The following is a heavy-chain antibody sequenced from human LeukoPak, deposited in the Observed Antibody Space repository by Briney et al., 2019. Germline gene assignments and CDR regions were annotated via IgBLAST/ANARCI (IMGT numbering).Heavy chain of an antibody. Sequence: GGSLRLSCAASGFTFSSYWMSWVRQAPGKGLEWVANIKQDGSEKYYVDSVKDRFTISRGNAKNSLYLQMNSLRAEDTAVYYCARPAQQLVPWCFDLWGRGTLVTVSS. D-gene: IGHD6-13*01. V-gene: IGHV3-7*03. J-gene: IGHJ2*01. CDR2: IKQDGSEK. CDR1: GFTFSSYW. CDR3: ARPAQQLVPWCFDL.